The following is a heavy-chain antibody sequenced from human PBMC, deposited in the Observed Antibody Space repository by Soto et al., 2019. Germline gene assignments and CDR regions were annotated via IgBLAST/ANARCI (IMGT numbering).Heavy chain of an antibody. CDR3: ARERAYDILTGYYPPIDY. CDR1: GGSISSGGYY. Sequence: SETLSLTCTVSGGSISSGGYYWSWIRQHPGKGLEWIGYIYYSGSTYYNPSLKSRVTISVDTSKNQFSLKLSSVTAADTAVYYCARERAYDILTGYYPPIDYWGQGTLVTVSS. CDR2: IYYSGST. D-gene: IGHD3-9*01. V-gene: IGHV4-31*03. J-gene: IGHJ4*02.